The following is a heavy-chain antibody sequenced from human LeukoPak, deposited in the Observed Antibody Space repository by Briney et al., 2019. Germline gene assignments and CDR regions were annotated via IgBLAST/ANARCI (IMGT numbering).Heavy chain of an antibody. CDR3: ASNQWVYYYMDV. CDR1: GGSISSSNYY. CDR2: ISYSGTT. D-gene: IGHD1-26*01. Sequence: TPSETLSLTCTVSGGSISSSNYYWGWIHQPPGKGLEWIGSISYSGTTYYNPSLKSRVTISVDTSKNQFSLKLSSVTAADTAVYYCASNQWVYYYMDVWGKGTTVTVSS. V-gene: IGHV4-39*01. J-gene: IGHJ6*03.